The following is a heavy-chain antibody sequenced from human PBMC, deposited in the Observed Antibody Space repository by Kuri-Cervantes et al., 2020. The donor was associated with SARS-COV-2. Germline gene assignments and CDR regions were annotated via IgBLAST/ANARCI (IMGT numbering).Heavy chain of an antibody. V-gene: IGHV4-61*02. Sequence: LRLSCTVSGSSISSGSCYWSWIRQPAGKGLEWIGRIYTSGSTNYNPSLKSRVTISVDTSKNQFSLKLSSVTAADTAVYYCARGRADIWGQGTMVTVSS. CDR1: GSSISSGSCY. J-gene: IGHJ3*02. CDR2: IYTSGST. CDR3: ARGRADI.